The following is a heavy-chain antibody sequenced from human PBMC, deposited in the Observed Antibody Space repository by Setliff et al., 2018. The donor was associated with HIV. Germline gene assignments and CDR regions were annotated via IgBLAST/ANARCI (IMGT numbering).Heavy chain of an antibody. CDR2: LYYSGTT. CDR1: GGSISSSNYY. D-gene: IGHD3-22*01. J-gene: IGHJ4*02. CDR3: ARGALSLTMTKLLSFFDS. V-gene: IGHV4-39*07. Sequence: KLSETLSLTCTVSGGSISSSNYYWGWIRQPPGKGLEWIGTLYYSGTTFYNPSLTSRVTISGDFSLRMTSVTAADTAIYFCARGALSLTMTKLLSFFDSWGQGTQVTVSS.